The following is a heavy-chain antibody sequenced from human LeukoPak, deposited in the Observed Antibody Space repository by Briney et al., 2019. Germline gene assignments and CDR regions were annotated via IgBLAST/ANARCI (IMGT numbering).Heavy chain of an antibody. V-gene: IGHV3-11*04. J-gene: IGHJ6*03. CDR1: GFTFSDYY. D-gene: IGHD3-3*01. CDR2: ISSSGSTM. CDR3: ARCDSLFGVVIYYYYYMDV. Sequence: GGSLRLSCAASGFTFSDYYMSWIRQAPGKGLEWVSYISSSGSTMYYADSVKGRFTISRDNAKNSLYLQMNSLRAEDTAVYYCARCDSLFGVVIYYYYYMDVWGKGTTVTVSS.